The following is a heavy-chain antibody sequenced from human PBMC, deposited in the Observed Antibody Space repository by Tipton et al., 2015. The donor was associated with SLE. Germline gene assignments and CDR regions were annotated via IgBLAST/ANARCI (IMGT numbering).Heavy chain of an antibody. D-gene: IGHD5-24*01. V-gene: IGHV3-74*01. J-gene: IGHJ4*02. CDR3: ARDSDGYPDY. Sequence: FLRLSCAASGFTFSSYWIHWVRQAPGKGLVWVSRIKSDGSSIKYADSVKGRFTISTDKAKKTVYLQMNSLRAEDTAVYYCARDSDGYPDYWGQGTLVTVSS. CDR2: IKSDGSSI. CDR1: GFTFSSYW.